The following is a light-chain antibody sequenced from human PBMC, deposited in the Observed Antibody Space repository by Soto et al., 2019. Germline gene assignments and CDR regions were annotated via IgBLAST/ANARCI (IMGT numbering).Light chain of an antibody. CDR1: QTVGNNY. J-gene: IGKJ1*01. V-gene: IGKV3-20*01. CDR2: GAY. Sequence: VMKESTLTLGVSRRVRASLSCRASQTVGNNYLAWYQHRPGQAPRLLKQGAYRRATGIPNRFSGSGSGTEFTLTIAMQEPEVVAVYYCHQSGYTPRTFGQGTKVDI. CDR3: HQSGYTPRT.